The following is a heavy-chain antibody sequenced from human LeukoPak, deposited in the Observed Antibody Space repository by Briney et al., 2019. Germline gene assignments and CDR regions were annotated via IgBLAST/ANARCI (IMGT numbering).Heavy chain of an antibody. V-gene: IGHV3-13*01. CDR3: ARSCASGTGYPPSFDY. J-gene: IGHJ4*02. Sequence: PGGSLRLSCAASGFTFSSYDMHWVRQATGKGLEWVSGINTAGDTYYPGSVKGRFTISRENAKNSLYLQMNSLRAGDTAVYYCARSCASGTGYPPSFDYWDQGILVTVSS. D-gene: IGHD3-10*01. CDR1: GFTFSSYD. CDR2: INTAGDT.